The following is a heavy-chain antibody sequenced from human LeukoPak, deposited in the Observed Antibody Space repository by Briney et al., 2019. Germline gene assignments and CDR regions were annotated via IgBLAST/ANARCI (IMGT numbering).Heavy chain of an antibody. V-gene: IGHV4-59*01. J-gene: IGHJ6*02. CDR3: ARDGSPLKYSSSWLGGYYYYGMDV. D-gene: IGHD6-13*01. Sequence: SETLSLTCTVSGGSISSYYWSWIRQPPGKGLEWIGYIYYSGSTNYNPSLKSRVTISVDTSKNQFSLKLSSVTAADTAVYYCARDGSPLKYSSSWLGGYYYYGMDVWGQGTTVTVSS. CDR2: IYYSGST. CDR1: GGSISSYY.